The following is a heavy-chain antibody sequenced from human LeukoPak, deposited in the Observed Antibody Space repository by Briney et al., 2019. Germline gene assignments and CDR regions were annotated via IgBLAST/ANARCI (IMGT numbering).Heavy chain of an antibody. CDR1: GFTFSSYA. D-gene: IGHD3-10*01. CDR2: ISYDGSNK. Sequence: GRSLRLSCAASGFTFSSYAMHWVRQAPGKGLEWVAVISYDGSNKYYAGSVKGRFTISRDNSKNTLYLQMNSLRAEDTAVYYCASGYGSESWRWFDPWGQGTLVTVSS. CDR3: ASGYGSESWRWFDP. V-gene: IGHV3-30-3*01. J-gene: IGHJ5*02.